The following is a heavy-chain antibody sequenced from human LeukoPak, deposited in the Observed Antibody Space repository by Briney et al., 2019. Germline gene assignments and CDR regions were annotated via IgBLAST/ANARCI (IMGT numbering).Heavy chain of an antibody. CDR1: GGSISNYY. CDR2: ITYSGST. J-gene: IGHJ4*02. CDR3: ARQGVGATDC. Sequence: PSETLSLTCTVSGGSISNYYWAWIRQSPGKGLEWIGSITYSGSTYYNPSLESRVTISVDTSKNQFSLRLISVTAVDTAVYYCARQGVGATDCWGQGTLVTVSS. V-gene: IGHV4-39*01. D-gene: IGHD1-26*01.